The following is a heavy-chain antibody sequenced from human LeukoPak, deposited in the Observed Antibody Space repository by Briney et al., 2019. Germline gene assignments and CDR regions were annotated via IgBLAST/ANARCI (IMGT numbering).Heavy chain of an antibody. CDR3: ARVTSATAGLYYFDY. J-gene: IGHJ4*02. Sequence: SETLSLTCTVSGGSISSADYYWSWIRQPPGKGLEWIGYIYYSGSTYYNPSLKSRLTISLNSSKSQFSLKLSSVTAADTAIYYCARVTSATAGLYYFDYWGQGTPVTVSS. V-gene: IGHV4-30-4*01. D-gene: IGHD2-21*02. CDR1: GGSISSADYY. CDR2: IYYSGST.